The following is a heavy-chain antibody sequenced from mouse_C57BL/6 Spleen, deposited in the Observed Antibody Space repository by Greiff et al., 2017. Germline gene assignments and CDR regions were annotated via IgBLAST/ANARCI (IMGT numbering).Heavy chain of an antibody. Sequence: EVQLQQSGAELVKPGASVKLSCTASGFNIKDYYMHWVKQRTEQGLEWIGRIDPEDGETKSAPKFQGKATITADTSSNTAYLQLSSLTSEDTAVYYCARTLFTTAGVDYWGQGTTLTVSS. J-gene: IGHJ2*01. V-gene: IGHV14-2*01. CDR2: IDPEDGET. CDR1: GFNIKDYY. CDR3: ARTLFTTAGVDY. D-gene: IGHD1-2*01.